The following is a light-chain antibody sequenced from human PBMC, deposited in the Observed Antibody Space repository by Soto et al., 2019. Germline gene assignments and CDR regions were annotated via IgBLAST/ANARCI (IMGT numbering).Light chain of an antibody. CDR3: TSYTRSSALV. CDR2: EVI. CDR1: TSDIGRYNY. V-gene: IGLV2-14*01. Sequence: QSALTQPASVSGSPGQSITISCTGTTSDIGRYNYVSWYQHHPGKAPKLIIYEVIHRPSGVSDRFSGSKSGDTASLTISGLQAADEAQYYCTSYTRSSALVFGGGTKLTVL. J-gene: IGLJ2*01.